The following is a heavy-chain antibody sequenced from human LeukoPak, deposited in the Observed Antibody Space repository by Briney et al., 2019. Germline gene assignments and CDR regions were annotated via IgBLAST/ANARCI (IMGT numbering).Heavy chain of an antibody. J-gene: IGHJ4*02. CDR3: ARLPRRPYYYGSGSYYKTFDY. CDR1: GGSISSSSYY. Sequence: SETLSLTCTVSGGSISSSSYYWSWIRQPPGKGLEWIGEINHSGSTNYNPSLKSRVTISVDTSKNQFSLKLSSVTAADTAVYYCARLPRRPYYYGSGSYYKTFDYWGQGTLVTVSS. D-gene: IGHD3-10*01. V-gene: IGHV4-39*07. CDR2: INHSGST.